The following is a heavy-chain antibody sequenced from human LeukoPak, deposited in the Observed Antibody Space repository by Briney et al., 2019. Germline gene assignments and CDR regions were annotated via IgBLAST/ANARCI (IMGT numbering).Heavy chain of an antibody. CDR3: ARDSVVVVAAPSDHNWFDP. J-gene: IGHJ5*02. Sequence: SETLSLTCAVYGGSFSGYCWSWIRQPPGKGLEWIGEINHSGSTNYNPSLKSRVTISVDTSKNQFSLKLSSVTAADTAVYYCARDSVVVVAAPSDHNWFDPWGQGTLVTVSS. CDR1: GGSFSGYC. D-gene: IGHD2-15*01. V-gene: IGHV4-34*01. CDR2: INHSGST.